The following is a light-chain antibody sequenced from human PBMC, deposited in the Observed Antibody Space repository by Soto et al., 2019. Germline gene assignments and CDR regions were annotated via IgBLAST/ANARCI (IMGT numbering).Light chain of an antibody. CDR3: ESWDSDTRV. V-gene: IGLV4-60*03. CDR2: VEGSGNY. Sequence: QSVLTQPSYASASLGSSVSLTCTLSSRHSFYDIAWHQQRPGTAPRYLMKVEGSGNYDKGSGIPERFSGSSSGADRYLTISSLRSEDGGDYYCESWDSDTRVFGGGTKVTVL. CDR1: SRHSFYD. J-gene: IGLJ3*02.